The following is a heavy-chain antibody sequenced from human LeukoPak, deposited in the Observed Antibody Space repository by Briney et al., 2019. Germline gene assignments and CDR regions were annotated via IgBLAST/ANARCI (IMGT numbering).Heavy chain of an antibody. CDR3: AKGDSFGSGSYFHY. J-gene: IGHJ4*02. D-gene: IGHD3-10*01. CDR1: GFTFSSYA. CDR2: ISGNGGHT. Sequence: QPGGSLRPSCAASGFTFSSYAMSWVRQAPGKGLEWVSTISGNGGHTYYADSVKGRFTISRDNSEKTLYLQMSSLRAEDTAVYYCAKGDSFGSGSYFHYWGQGTLVTVSS. V-gene: IGHV3-23*01.